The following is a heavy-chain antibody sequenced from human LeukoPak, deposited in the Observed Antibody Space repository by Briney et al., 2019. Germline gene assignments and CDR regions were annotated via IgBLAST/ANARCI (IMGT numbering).Heavy chain of an antibody. CDR3: IREYEGGYFDY. CDR1: GYTFTDYY. Sequence: ASVKVSCKTSGYTFTDYYIHWVRQAPGQGLEWIVITYPSVDTTDSSQKFKGRVTVTRDTSTSTVYMELRTLRSEDTAIYYCIREYEGGYFDYWGQGTLVTVSS. V-gene: IGHV1-46*01. CDR2: TYPSVDTT. J-gene: IGHJ4*02. D-gene: IGHD2-8*01.